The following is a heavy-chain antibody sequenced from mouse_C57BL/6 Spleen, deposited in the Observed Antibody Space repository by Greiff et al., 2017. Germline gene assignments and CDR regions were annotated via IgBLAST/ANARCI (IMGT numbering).Heavy chain of an antibody. CDR1: GYAFTNYL. J-gene: IGHJ2*01. V-gene: IGHV1-54*01. Sequence: QVQLQQSGAELVRPGTSVKVSCKASGYAFTNYLIEWVKQRPGQGLEWIGVINPGSGGTNYNEKFKGKATLTADKSSSTAYMQLSSLTSEDSAVYFCARSRVVPLDYWGQGTTLTVSS. D-gene: IGHD1-1*01. CDR3: ARSRVVPLDY. CDR2: INPGSGGT.